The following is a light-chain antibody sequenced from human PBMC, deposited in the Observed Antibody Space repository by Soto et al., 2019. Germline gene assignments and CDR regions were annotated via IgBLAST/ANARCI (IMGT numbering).Light chain of an antibody. CDR2: EGN. Sequence: QSALTQPASVSGSPGQSITISCTGTSNDVGSYNLVSWYQQHPGKAPKLMIYEGNKRPSGVSNRFSGSNSGNTASLTISGLQAEDEADYYCCSYAGSYTHVFGTGTKLTVL. CDR3: CSYAGSYTHV. J-gene: IGLJ1*01. CDR1: SNDVGSYNL. V-gene: IGLV2-23*01.